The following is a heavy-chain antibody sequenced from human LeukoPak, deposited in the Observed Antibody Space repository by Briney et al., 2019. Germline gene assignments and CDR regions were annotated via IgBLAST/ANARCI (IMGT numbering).Heavy chain of an antibody. D-gene: IGHD1-14*01. CDR2: LYSDGNT. V-gene: IGHV3-53*01. CDR3: ARGGEPLAANTLAY. J-gene: IGHJ4*02. CDR1: GFTVITND. Sequence: GGSLRLSCAGSGFTVITNDMTWVRQAPGKGLEWVSVLYSDGNTKYADSVQGRFTISRDNSKNTLYLEMNSLSPDDTAVYYCARGGEPLAANTLAYWGQGTLVTVSS.